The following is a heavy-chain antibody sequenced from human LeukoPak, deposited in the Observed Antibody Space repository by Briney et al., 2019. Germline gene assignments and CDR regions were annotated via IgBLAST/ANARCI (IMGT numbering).Heavy chain of an antibody. V-gene: IGHV4-30-4*01. CDR3: ARLSYDSSGWDFDY. CDR2: IYYSGST. Sequence: PSQTVSLTCTVSGGSISSGDYYWSWIRQPPGKGLEWIGYIYYSGSTYYNPSLKSRVTISVDTSKNQFSLKLSSVTAADTAVYYCARLSYDSSGWDFDYWGQGTLVTVSS. J-gene: IGHJ4*02. CDR1: GGSISSGDYY. D-gene: IGHD3-22*01.